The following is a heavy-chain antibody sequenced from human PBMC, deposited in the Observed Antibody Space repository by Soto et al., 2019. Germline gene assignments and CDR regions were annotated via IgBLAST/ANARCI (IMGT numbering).Heavy chain of an antibody. Sequence: EVQLVESGGGLVQPGGSLRLSCAASGFTFSSYWMHWVRQTPGKGLVWVSRINRDASSTSYADSVKGRFTISRDNAKNTLYLQMNSLTAEDTAVYYCARVEGNIPLNYWGQGTLVTVSS. CDR3: ARVEGNIPLNY. CDR2: INRDASST. V-gene: IGHV3-74*01. J-gene: IGHJ4*02. CDR1: GFTFSSYW. D-gene: IGHD2-21*01.